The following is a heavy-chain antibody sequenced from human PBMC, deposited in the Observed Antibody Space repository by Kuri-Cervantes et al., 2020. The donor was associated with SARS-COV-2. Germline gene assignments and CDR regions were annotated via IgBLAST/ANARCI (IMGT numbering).Heavy chain of an antibody. CDR2: ISWNSGSI. V-gene: IGHV3-9*01. CDR3: AKDYKNADYMDV. D-gene: IGHD1-1*01. J-gene: IGHJ6*03. Sequence: GGSLRLSCAASGFTFDDYAMHWVRQAPGKGLEWVSGISWNSGSIGYADSVKGRFTISRDNAKNSLYLQMNSLRAEDTALYYCAKDYKNADYMDVWGKGTTVTVSS. CDR1: GFTFDDYA.